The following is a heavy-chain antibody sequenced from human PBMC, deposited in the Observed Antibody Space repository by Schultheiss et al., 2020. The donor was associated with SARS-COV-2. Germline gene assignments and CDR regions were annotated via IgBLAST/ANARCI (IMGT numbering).Heavy chain of an antibody. V-gene: IGHV4-34*01. D-gene: IGHD5-18*01. Sequence: SETLSLTCAVYGGSFSGYYWSWIRQPPGKGLEWIGSIYHSGSTYYNPSLKSRVTISVDTSKNQFSLKLSSVTAADTAVYYCARDRLLSPGTAMFWGQGTLVTVSS. J-gene: IGHJ4*02. CDR1: GGSFSGYY. CDR3: ARDRLLSPGTAMF. CDR2: IYHSGST.